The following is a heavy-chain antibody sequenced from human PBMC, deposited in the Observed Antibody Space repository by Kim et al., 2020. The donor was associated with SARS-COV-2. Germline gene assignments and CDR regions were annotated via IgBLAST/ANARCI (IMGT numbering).Heavy chain of an antibody. J-gene: IGHJ4*01. CDR2: IKEDGRDT. Sequence: GGSLRLSCVGSGFAFSTSWMTWVRQVPGKGLEWVANIKEDGRDTYYADSVKGRFTISRDNAKSSVYLQMNSLRAEDTAVYYCARDPYDSSGYGAFDYWG. D-gene: IGHD3-22*01. V-gene: IGHV3-7*01. CDR1: GFAFSTSW. CDR3: ARDPYDSSGYGAFDY.